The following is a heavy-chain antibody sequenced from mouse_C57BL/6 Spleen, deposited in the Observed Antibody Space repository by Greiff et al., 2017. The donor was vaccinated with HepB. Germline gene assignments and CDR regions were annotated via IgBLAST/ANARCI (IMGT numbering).Heavy chain of an antibody. D-gene: IGHD1-1*01. CDR3: APYYYGSSPAWFAY. CDR1: GFNIKNTY. V-gene: IGHV14-3*01. J-gene: IGHJ3*01. CDR2: IDPANGNT. Sequence: EVKLVESVAELVRPGASVKLSCTASGFNIKNTYMHWVKQRPEQGLEWIGRIDPANGNTKYAPKFPGKATITADTSSNTAYLQLSSLTSEDTAIYYCAPYYYGSSPAWFAYWGQGTLVTVSA.